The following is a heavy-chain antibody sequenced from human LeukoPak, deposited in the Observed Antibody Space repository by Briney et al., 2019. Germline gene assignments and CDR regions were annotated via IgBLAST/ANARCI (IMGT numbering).Heavy chain of an antibody. CDR3: ARDRPNCSSTSCHYYYGMDV. D-gene: IGHD2-2*01. CDR1: GYTFTGYY. CDR2: INPNSGGT. J-gene: IGHJ6*02. V-gene: IGHV1-2*06. Sequence: ASVKVSCKASGYTFTGYYMHWVRQAPGQGLEWMGRINPNSGGTNYAQKFQGRVTMTRDTSISTAYMELSRLRSDDTAVYYCARDRPNCSSTSCHYYYGMDVWGQGTTATVSS.